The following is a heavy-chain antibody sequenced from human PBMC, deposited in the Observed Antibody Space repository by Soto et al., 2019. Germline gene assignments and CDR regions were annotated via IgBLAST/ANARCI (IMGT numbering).Heavy chain of an antibody. CDR3: ARDRDPLFFDY. D-gene: IGHD3-10*01. CDR1: GGSISSGDYY. CDR2: IYYSGST. V-gene: IGHV4-30-4*01. Sequence: SETLSLTCTVSGGSISSGDYYWSWIRQPPGKGLEWIGYIYYSGSTYYNPSLKSRVTISVDTSKNQFSLKLSSVTAADTAVYYCARDRDPLFFDYWGQGTLVTVSS. J-gene: IGHJ4*02.